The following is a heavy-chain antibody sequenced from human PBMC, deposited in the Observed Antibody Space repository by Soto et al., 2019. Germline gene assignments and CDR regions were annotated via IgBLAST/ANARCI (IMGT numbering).Heavy chain of an antibody. D-gene: IGHD3-22*01. CDR1: GFTFSTYG. CDR2: ISYDGSDK. Sequence: PGGSLRLSCAASGFTFSTYGMHWVRQAPGKGLEWVAVISYDGSDKYYADSVKGRFTISRDSSKNMLYLQMNSLRAEDTAIYYCAKESYYDSSDYNASDIWGQGTMVTVSS. CDR3: AKESYYDSSDYNASDI. J-gene: IGHJ3*02. V-gene: IGHV3-30*18.